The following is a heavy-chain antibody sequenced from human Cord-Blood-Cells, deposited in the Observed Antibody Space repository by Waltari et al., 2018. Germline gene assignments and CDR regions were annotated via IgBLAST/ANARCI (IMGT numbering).Heavy chain of an antibody. CDR1: GFTFSSYD. V-gene: IGHV3-13*01. Sequence: EVQLVESGGGLVQPGGSLRLSCAASGFTFSSYDMHWVRQSTGKGLEWVSAISTTGDTYYPGSVKGRFTISRENAKNSLYLQMNSLRAGDTAVYYCARRSGDAFDIWGQGTMVTVSS. CDR3: ARRSGDAFDI. CDR2: ISTTGDT. D-gene: IGHD3-3*01. J-gene: IGHJ3*02.